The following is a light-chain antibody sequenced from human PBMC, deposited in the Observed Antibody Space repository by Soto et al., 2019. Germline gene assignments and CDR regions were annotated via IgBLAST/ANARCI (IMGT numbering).Light chain of an antibody. CDR1: SSDVGNYNY. Sequence: QSALTQPPSASGSPGQSVTISCTGTSSDVGNYNYVSWYHQHPGKAPKLMIYEVSKRPSGVPDRFSGSKSGNTASLTVSGLQAEDEADYYCSSDAGSKTLFGGGTKVTVL. V-gene: IGLV2-8*01. CDR3: SSDAGSKTL. CDR2: EVS. J-gene: IGLJ3*02.